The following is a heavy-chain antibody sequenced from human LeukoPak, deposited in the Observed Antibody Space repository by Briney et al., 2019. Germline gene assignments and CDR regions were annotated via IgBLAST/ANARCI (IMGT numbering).Heavy chain of an antibody. CDR1: GYTCTSYG. V-gene: IGHV1-2*02. CDR3: ARSPHILTGENFDY. CDR2: INPNSGGT. Sequence: ASVKVSCKASGYTCTSYGISWVRQAPGQGLEWMGWINPNSGGTNYAQKFQDRVSMTRDTSISTAYMHLSRLRSDDTAVYSCARSPHILTGENFDYWGQGTLLTVSS. D-gene: IGHD3-9*01. J-gene: IGHJ4*02.